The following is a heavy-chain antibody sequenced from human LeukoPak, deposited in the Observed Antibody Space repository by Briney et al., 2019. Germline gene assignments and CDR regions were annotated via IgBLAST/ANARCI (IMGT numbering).Heavy chain of an antibody. CDR1: GGSISGYY. CDR2: IHDSGNT. J-gene: IGHJ4*02. D-gene: IGHD1-26*01. CDR3: ARDSGRDY. V-gene: IGHV4-59*12. Sequence: SETLSLTCTVSGGSISGYYWSWIRQPPGKGLEWIGFIHDSGNTYYNASLKSRVTISVDTSKNQFSLKLSSVTAADTAVYYCARDSGRDYWGQGTLVTVSS.